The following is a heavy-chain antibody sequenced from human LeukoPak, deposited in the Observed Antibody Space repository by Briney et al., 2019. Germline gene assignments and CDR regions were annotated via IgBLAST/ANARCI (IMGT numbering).Heavy chain of an antibody. CDR2: INPNSGST. Sequence: ASVKVSCKASGYTFTGYYMHWVRQAPGQGLEWMGWINPNSGSTNYAQKFQGRVTMTRDTSISTAYMELSRLRSDDTAVYYCARGIAARPVYYYYMDVWGKGTTVTVSS. V-gene: IGHV1-2*02. J-gene: IGHJ6*03. D-gene: IGHD6-6*01. CDR3: ARGIAARPVYYYYMDV. CDR1: GYTFTGYY.